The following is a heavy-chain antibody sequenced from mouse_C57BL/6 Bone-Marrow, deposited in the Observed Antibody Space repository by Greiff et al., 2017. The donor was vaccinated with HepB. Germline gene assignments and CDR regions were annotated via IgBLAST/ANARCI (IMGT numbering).Heavy chain of an antibody. CDR1: GYAFTNYL. J-gene: IGHJ2*01. D-gene: IGHD1-1*01. V-gene: IGHV1-54*01. CDR2: INPGSGGT. CDR3: ARSHYYGSSYVGFDY. Sequence: QVQLQQSGAELVRPGTSVKVSCKASGYAFTNYLIEWVKQRPGQGLEWIGVINPGSGGTNYNEKFKGKATLTADKSSSTAYMQLSSLTSEDSAVYFCARSHYYGSSYVGFDYWGQGTTLTVSS.